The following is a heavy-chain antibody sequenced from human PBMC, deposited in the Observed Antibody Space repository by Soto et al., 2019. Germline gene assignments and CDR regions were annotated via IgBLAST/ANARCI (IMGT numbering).Heavy chain of an antibody. CDR1: GGSISSYY. J-gene: IGHJ4*02. V-gene: IGHV4-59*01. CDR3: GRWGDGYNPVFFFF. D-gene: IGHD5-12*01. Sequence: SETLSLTCTVSGGSISSYYWSWIRQPPGKGLEWIGYIYYSGSTNYNPSLKSRVTISVDTSKNQFSLKLSSVTAADTAVYYCGRWGDGYNPVFFFFWGRGTLVPVSS. CDR2: IYYSGST.